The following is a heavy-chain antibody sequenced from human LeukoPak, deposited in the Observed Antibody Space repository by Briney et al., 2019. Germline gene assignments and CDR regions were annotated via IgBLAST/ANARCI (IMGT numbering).Heavy chain of an antibody. CDR1: GGTFSSYA. CDR3: ARVTTVPGDYYYYYMDV. V-gene: IGHV1-69*05. D-gene: IGHD4-17*01. CDR2: IIPIFGTA. Sequence: GASVKVSCKASGGTFSSYAISWVRQAPGQGLEWMGGIIPIFGTANYAQKFQGRVTITTDESTSTAYMELSSLRSEDTAVYYCARVTTVPGDYYYYYMDVWGKGTMVTVSS. J-gene: IGHJ6*03.